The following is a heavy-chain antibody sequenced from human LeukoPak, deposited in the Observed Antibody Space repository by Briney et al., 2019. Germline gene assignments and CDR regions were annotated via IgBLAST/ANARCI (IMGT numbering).Heavy chain of an antibody. J-gene: IGHJ5*02. CDR2: IAYSGST. D-gene: IGHD2-2*01. CDR3: ARLGFCTSTSCP. V-gene: IGHV4-39*01. CDR1: GGSVGRSTYY. Sequence: PSETLSLTCTVSGGSVGRSTYYWGWIRQPPGKGLEWIASIAYSGSTYNPSLKSRVTISVDTSKNQFSLKLSSVTAADTAVYYCARLGFCTSTSCPWGQGTLVTVSS.